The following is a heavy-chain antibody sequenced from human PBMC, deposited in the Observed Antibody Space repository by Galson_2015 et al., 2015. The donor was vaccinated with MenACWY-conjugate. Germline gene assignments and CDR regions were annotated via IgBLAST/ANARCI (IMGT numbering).Heavy chain of an antibody. J-gene: IGHJ6*02. CDR1: GYSFTNYW. CDR2: IDPVNSNI. Sequence: QSGAEVKKPGESLKISCKGSGYSFTNYWIAWVRQMPGKGLEWVGLIDPVNSNISYSPSFQGQVTISADESISTAYLQWSSLKASDTATYYCARHPPGGRGMDVWGRGTTVTVSS. V-gene: IGHV5-51*01. CDR3: ARHPPGGRGMDV. D-gene: IGHD1-26*01.